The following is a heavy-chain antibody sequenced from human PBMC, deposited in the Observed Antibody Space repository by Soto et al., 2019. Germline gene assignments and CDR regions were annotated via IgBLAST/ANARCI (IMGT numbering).Heavy chain of an antibody. V-gene: IGHV3-21*01. CDR3: ARAKAYYDFSSGYYRNYYYYGMDV. CDR2: ISSSSSYI. J-gene: IGHJ6*02. CDR1: GFTFSSHS. Sequence: PGGSLRLSCAASGFTFSSHSMNWVRQAPGKGLEWVSSISSSSSYIYYADSVKGRFTTSRDNAKNSLYLQMNSLRAEDTAVYYCARAKAYYDFSSGYYRNYYYYGMDVWGQGTMVTVSS. D-gene: IGHD3-3*01.